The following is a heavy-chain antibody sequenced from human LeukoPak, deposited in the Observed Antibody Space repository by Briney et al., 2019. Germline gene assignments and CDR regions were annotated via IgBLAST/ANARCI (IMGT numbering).Heavy chain of an antibody. J-gene: IGHJ4*02. CDR1: GGSISSSSYY. D-gene: IGHD3-10*01. V-gene: IGHV4-39*07. CDR3: ARDLFGDPVLLLFYY. Sequence: SETLSLTCTVSGGSISSSSYYWGWIRQPPGKGLEWIGSIYYSGSTYYNPSLKSRVTISVDTSKNQFSLKLSSVTAADTAVYYCARDLFGDPVLLLFYYWGQGTLVTVSS. CDR2: IYYSGST.